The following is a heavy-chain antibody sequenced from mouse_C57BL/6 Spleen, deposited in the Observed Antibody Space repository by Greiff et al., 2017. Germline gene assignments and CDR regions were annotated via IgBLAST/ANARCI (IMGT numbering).Heavy chain of an antibody. CDR3: TRVNDGYYPWYLDV. CDR2: IDPETGGT. Sequence: VQLQQSGAELVRPGASVTLSCKASGYTFTDYEMHWVKQTPVHGLEWIGAIDPETGGTAYNQKFKGKAILTADKSSSTAYMELRSLTSEDSAVYYCTRVNDGYYPWYLDVWGTGTTVTVSS. CDR1: GYTFTDYE. D-gene: IGHD2-3*01. J-gene: IGHJ1*03. V-gene: IGHV1-15*01.